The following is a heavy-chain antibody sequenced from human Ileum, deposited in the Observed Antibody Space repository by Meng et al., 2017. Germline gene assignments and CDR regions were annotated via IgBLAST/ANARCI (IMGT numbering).Heavy chain of an antibody. Sequence: LSGASDTTRHHQGGWIRQPPGEGLEWIGYGSTNYNPSLKSRLTISLDTSKNQVSLKLTSVTAADTAVYYCARDHWGSLDYWGQGILVTVSS. CDR2: GST. J-gene: IGHJ4*02. D-gene: IGHD7-27*01. CDR1: GASDTTRHHQ. V-gene: IGHV4-61*01. CDR3: ARDHWGSLDY.